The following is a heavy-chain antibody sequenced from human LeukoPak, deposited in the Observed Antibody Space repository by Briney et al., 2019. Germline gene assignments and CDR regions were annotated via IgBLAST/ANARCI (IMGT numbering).Heavy chain of an antibody. J-gene: IGHJ2*01. Sequence: GASVKVSCKASGYTFTNYGISWVRQAPGQGLEWMGWINVYNGNTIYAQKLQGRVTMTTDTSTSTAYMELRSLRSDDTAVYYCARDQLDWYFDLWGRGTLVTVSS. CDR1: GYTFTNYG. CDR3: ARDQLDWYFDL. D-gene: IGHD2-2*03. CDR2: INVYNGNT. V-gene: IGHV1-18*01.